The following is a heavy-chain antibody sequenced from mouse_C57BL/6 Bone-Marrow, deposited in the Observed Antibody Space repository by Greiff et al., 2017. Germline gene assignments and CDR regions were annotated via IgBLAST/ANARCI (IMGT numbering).Heavy chain of an antibody. Sequence: EVMLVESGGGLVQPGGSLSLSCAASGFTFTDYYMSWVRQPPGKALEWLGFIRNKANGYTTEYSASVKGRFTISRDNSQSILYLQMNALRAEDSATYYCARCRTVVHYYAMDYWGQGTSVTVSS. CDR3: ARCRTVVHYYAMDY. V-gene: IGHV7-3*01. CDR2: IRNKANGYTT. CDR1: GFTFTDYY. D-gene: IGHD1-1*01. J-gene: IGHJ4*01.